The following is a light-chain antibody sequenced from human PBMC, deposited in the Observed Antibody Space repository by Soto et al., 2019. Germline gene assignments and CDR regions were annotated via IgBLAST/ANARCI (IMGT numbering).Light chain of an antibody. CDR3: QQYYNSPFT. CDR1: QIVRGSQ. Sequence: DIVLTQSPGTLSLSPGDRATLSCRASQIVRGSQLSWYQQIPGQAPRLLIYGAGSRATGIPDRFSGSGFGTDFTLIISRLEPEDFAVYYCQQYYNSPFTFGQGTRLE. V-gene: IGKV3-20*01. CDR2: GAG. J-gene: IGKJ5*01.